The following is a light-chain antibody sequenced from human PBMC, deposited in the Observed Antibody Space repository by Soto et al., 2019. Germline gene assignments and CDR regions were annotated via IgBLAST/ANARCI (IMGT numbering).Light chain of an antibody. CDR2: EGS. CDR1: TYGFETYNQ. J-gene: IGLJ1*01. CDR3: SSYVGDSAYA. Sequence: QSALSQPASMSGSPGQSITISCSGTTYGFETYNQVSWYQQHPGKAPKILIYEGSKRPSGASNRFSGSKSANTASLTISGPQAEAEADYSCSSYVGDSAYAFGPGTQLTVL. V-gene: IGLV2-23*01.